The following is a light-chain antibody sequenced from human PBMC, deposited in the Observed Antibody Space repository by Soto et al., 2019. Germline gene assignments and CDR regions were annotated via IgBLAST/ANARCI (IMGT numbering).Light chain of an antibody. CDR3: QQRSKWSLT. Sequence: EIVLTQSPATLSLSPGERATLSCRASQSVDSYLAWYQQKPGQAPRLLIYDASNRATGIPARFSGSGSGTYFSLTISSLEPEDLAVYYGQQRSKWSLTFGGGTKVDIK. J-gene: IGKJ4*01. V-gene: IGKV3-11*01. CDR1: QSVDSY. CDR2: DAS.